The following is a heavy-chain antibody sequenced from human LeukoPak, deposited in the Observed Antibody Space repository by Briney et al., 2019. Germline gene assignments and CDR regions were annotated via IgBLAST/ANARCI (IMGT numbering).Heavy chain of an antibody. Sequence: ASVKVSCKVSGYTLTELSMHWVRQAPGKGLEWMGGFDPEDGETIYAQKFQGRVTMTEDTSTDTAYMELSSLRSEDTAVYYCATGRAQYYDSGFDYWGQGTLVTVSS. J-gene: IGHJ4*02. CDR2: FDPEDGET. CDR1: GYTLTELS. D-gene: IGHD3-22*01. CDR3: ATGRAQYYDSGFDY. V-gene: IGHV1-24*01.